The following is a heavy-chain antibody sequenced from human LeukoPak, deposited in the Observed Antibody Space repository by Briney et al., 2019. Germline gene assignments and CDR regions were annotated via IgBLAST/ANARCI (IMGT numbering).Heavy chain of an antibody. CDR3: ARGNGYPWFDP. CDR2: IYYSGST. J-gene: IGHJ5*02. CDR1: GGSISSYY. V-gene: IGHV4-59*01. Sequence: SETLSLTCTVSGGSISSYYWSGIRQPPGKGLEWIGYIYYSGSTNYNPSLKSRVTISVDTSKNQFSLKLSSVTAADTAVYYCARGNGYPWFDPWSQGTLVTVPS. D-gene: IGHD3-3*01.